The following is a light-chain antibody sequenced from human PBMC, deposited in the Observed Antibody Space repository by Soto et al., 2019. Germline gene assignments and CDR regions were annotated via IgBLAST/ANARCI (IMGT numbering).Light chain of an antibody. CDR1: QSIGTS. J-gene: IGKJ4*02. CDR2: DAS. V-gene: IGKV3-11*01. Sequence: EIILTQSPVTLSLSPGERATLSCRASQSIGTSLAWYQHIPGQAPRLLIFDASNRALGVPARLSGTGSATESTITISLQEPEDFALYYSQQCVSGLTFGGGSRMEI. CDR3: QQCVSGLT.